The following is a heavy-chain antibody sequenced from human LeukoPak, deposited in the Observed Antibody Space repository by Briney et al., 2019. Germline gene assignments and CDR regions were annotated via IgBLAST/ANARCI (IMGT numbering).Heavy chain of an antibody. V-gene: IGHV1-2*02. CDR2: INPNSGGT. CDR1: GYTFTGYY. Sequence: AASVEVSCKASGYTFTGYYMHWVRQAPGQGLEWMGWINPNSGGTNYAQKFQGRVTMTRDTSISTAYMELSRLRSDDTAVYYCARADGYSSGWCDYWGQGTLVTVSS. CDR3: ARADGYSSGWCDY. J-gene: IGHJ4*02. D-gene: IGHD6-19*01.